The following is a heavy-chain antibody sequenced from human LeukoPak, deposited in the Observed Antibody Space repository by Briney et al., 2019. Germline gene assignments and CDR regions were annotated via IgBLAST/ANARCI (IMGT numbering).Heavy chain of an antibody. CDR1: GYSISSAYY. Sequence: SETLSLTCTVSGYSISSAYYWGWIRQPPGKGLEWIGSVYHSGSTYYNPSLKSRVTISVDTSKNQFSLKLSSVTGADTAVYYCARDHTYYYDSSGDYYVRYFDYWGQGTLVTVSS. CDR3: ARDHTYYYDSSGDYYVRYFDY. J-gene: IGHJ4*02. CDR2: VYHSGST. V-gene: IGHV4-38-2*02. D-gene: IGHD3-22*01.